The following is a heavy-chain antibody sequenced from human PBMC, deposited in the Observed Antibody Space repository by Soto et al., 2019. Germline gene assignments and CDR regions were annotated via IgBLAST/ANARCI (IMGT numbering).Heavy chain of an antibody. D-gene: IGHD6-19*01. Sequence: QVRLVESGGGVVQPGRSLRLSCTASGFSFSSYAMYWFRQPPGKGLAWVAVISHDGINKHYADSVKGRVTVSRDNSNHSLALQLNSLRGEDTAMYYCARDMYSSDYFVKWFEPWGQGTLVTVSS. CDR3: ARDMYSSDYFVKWFEP. CDR1: GFSFSSYA. CDR2: ISHDGINK. V-gene: IGHV3-30-3*01. J-gene: IGHJ5*02.